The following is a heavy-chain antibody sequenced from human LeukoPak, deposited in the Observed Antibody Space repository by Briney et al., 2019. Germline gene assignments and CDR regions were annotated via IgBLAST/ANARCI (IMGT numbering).Heavy chain of an antibody. CDR1: GFTFSTYG. CDR3: AKEVIGKVYFEH. J-gene: IGHJ4*02. V-gene: IGHV3-30*18. D-gene: IGHD4-23*01. CDR2: ISYDGSNK. Sequence: GGPLRPSFAASGFTFSTYGMHWFRQAPGKGLEWVVVISYDGSNKFYADSVRGRFTISRDNSKNTMYLQMSGLRPEDTAVYYCAKEVIGKVYFEHWGQGALLTVSS.